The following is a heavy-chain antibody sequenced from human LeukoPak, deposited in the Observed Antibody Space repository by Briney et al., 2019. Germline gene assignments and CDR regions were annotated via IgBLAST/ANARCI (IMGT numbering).Heavy chain of an antibody. D-gene: IGHD3-16*01. Sequence: PGGSLRLSCAASGFTFSSYWIHWVRQAPGKGLVWVSRLYSDATYYADSVKGRFTISRDNANNSLYLQMHSLRADDTAVYYCARRRGDGYWGQGTLVTVSS. V-gene: IGHV3-74*01. J-gene: IGHJ4*02. CDR1: GFTFSSYW. CDR2: LYSDAT. CDR3: ARRRGDGY.